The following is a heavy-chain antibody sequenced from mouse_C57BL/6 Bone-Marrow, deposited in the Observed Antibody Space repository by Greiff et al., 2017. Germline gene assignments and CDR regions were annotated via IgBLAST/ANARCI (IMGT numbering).Heavy chain of an antibody. CDR3: ARSLITTVVGGFAY. V-gene: IGHV1-54*01. CDR2: INPGSGGT. Sequence: QVQLQQSGAELVRPGTSVKVSCKASGYAFTNYLIEWVKQRPGQGLEWIGVINPGSGGTNYNEKFKGKATLTAYKSSSTAYMQLSSLTSEDSAVYFCARSLITTVVGGFAYWGQGTLVTVSA. J-gene: IGHJ3*01. CDR1: GYAFTNYL. D-gene: IGHD1-1*01.